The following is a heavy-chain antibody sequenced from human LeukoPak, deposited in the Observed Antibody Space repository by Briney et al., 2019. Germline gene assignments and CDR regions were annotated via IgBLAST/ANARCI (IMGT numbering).Heavy chain of an antibody. V-gene: IGHV3-21*03. CDR3: ARSNTAYDY. J-gene: IGHJ4*02. Sequence: GGSLRLSCAASGFTFSSYYMNWVRQAPGKGLEWVSSISSSSSYIYYADSVKGRFTISRDDAENSLYLQMNTLRAEDTAVYYCARSNTAYDYWGQGTLVTVPS. CDR2: ISSSSSYI. CDR1: GFTFSSYY. D-gene: IGHD5-18*01.